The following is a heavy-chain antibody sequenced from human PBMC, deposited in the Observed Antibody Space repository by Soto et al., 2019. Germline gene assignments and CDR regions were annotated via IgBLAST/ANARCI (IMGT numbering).Heavy chain of an antibody. CDR3: PRPISTTNGACDY. D-gene: IGHD4-17*01. CDR1: GFTFSSYW. CDR2: INSDGSST. Sequence: EVQLVESGGGLVQPGGSLRLSCAASGFTFSSYWMHWVRQAPGKGLVWVSRINSDGSSTSYADSVKGRFTISRDNAKNTLYLQMNSLSAEDTAVYYCPRPISTTNGACDYWGQGTLVTVSS. V-gene: IGHV3-74*01. J-gene: IGHJ4*02.